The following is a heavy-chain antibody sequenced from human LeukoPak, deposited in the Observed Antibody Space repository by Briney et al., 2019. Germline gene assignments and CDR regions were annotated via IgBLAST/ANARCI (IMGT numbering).Heavy chain of an antibody. V-gene: IGHV7-4-1*02. CDR2: INTNTGNP. D-gene: IGHD3-10*01. J-gene: IGHJ3*02. CDR3: ARPRSGDGTDAFDI. CDR1: GYTFTSYA. Sequence: GASVKVSCKASGYTFTSYAMNWVRQAPGQGLEWMGWINTNTGNPTYAQGFTGRFVFSLDTSVSTAYLQISSLKAEDTAVYYCARPRSGDGTDAFDIWGQGTMVTVSS.